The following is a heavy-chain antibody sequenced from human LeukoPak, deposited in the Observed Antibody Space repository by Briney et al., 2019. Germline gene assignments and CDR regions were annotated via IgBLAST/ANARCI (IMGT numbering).Heavy chain of an antibody. V-gene: IGHV4-34*01. Sequence: SETLSLTCAVYGGSFSDYYWSWIRQPPGKGLEWIGEINHSRSTNYNPSLKSRVTISVDTSKNQFSLKLSSVTAADTAVYYCARQGSDGIWGQGTLVTVSS. J-gene: IGHJ4*02. CDR2: INHSRST. CDR3: ARQGSDGI. D-gene: IGHD2-15*01. CDR1: GGSFSDYY.